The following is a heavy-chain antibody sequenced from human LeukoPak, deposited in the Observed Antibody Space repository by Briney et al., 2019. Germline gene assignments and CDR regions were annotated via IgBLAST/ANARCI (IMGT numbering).Heavy chain of an antibody. CDR3: AGGGYTYGLY. CDR2: INRDGSST. D-gene: IGHD5-18*01. CDR1: GFTVSSYW. V-gene: IGHV3-74*01. Sequence: GGSLRLSCAASGFTVSSYWMHWVRQAPGKGLVWVSRINRDGSSTSYADSVKRRFTISRDNTKNTLHLQMNSLRAEDTAVYYCAGGGYTYGLYWGQGDLVTVSS. J-gene: IGHJ4*02.